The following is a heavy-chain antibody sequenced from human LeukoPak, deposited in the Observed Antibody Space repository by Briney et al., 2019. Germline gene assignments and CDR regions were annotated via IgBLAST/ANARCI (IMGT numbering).Heavy chain of an antibody. D-gene: IGHD4-11*01. V-gene: IGHV3-15*01. Sequence: GGSLRLSCSASGFAFSNAWMSWVRPAPGKGLEWVGRIKSKTDGGATDYAAPVKGRFTISRDDSKNTLYLQMKSLKIEDTAVYYCTTGHDYSNYWGQRTLVTVSS. CDR1: GFAFSNAW. CDR3: TTGHDYSNY. J-gene: IGHJ4*02. CDR2: IKSKTDGGAT.